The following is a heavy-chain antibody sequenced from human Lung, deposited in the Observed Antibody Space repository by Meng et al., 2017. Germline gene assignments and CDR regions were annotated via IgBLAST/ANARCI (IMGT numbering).Heavy chain of an antibody. J-gene: IGHJ2*01. CDR2: IYNSGST. V-gene: IGHV4-30-4*01. CDR3: ARGQKGYFDL. Sequence: QLQEPGPGLVKPSQTLALTCTFSGGSISSSNYYWSWIRQPPGKGLEWSGHIYNSGSTYYNPSLKSRITISVDTSKNQFSLKLSSVTAADTAVYYCARGQKGYFDLWGRGTLVTVSS. CDR1: GGSISSSNYY.